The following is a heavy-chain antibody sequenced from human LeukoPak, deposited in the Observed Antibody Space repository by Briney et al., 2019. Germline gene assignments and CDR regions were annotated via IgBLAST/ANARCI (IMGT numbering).Heavy chain of an antibody. J-gene: IGHJ4*02. V-gene: IGHV1-2*02. Sequence: ASVEVSCKASGYPFTGYYIHWVRQAPGQGLEWMGWINPNSGGTNYAQKFQGRVTMTSDTSITTAYMDLSRLTSDDTAVYYCAREISDYASAYWGQGTLVTVSS. D-gene: IGHD4-17*01. CDR2: INPNSGGT. CDR1: GYPFTGYY. CDR3: AREISDYASAY.